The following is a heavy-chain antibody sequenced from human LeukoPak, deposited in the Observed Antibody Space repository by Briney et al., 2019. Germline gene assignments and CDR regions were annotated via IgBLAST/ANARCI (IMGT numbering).Heavy chain of an antibody. CDR1: GGSISSSSHY. CDR2: ISNSGST. Sequence: SETLSLTCTVSGGSISSSSHYWGWIRQPPGKGLEWIGSISNSGSTYYNPSLKSRVTISVDTSKNQFSLKLSSVTAADTAVYYCARDPYGATADYWGQGTLVTVSS. D-gene: IGHD4-17*01. V-gene: IGHV4-39*07. J-gene: IGHJ4*02. CDR3: ARDPYGATADY.